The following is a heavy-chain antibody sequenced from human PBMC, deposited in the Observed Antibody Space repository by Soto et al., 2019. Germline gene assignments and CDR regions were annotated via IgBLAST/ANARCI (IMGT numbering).Heavy chain of an antibody. CDR2: IYYSGST. CDR3: ARIQSYYDSSGYQTGGFDY. CDR1: GGSINSYY. J-gene: IGHJ4*02. D-gene: IGHD3-22*01. Sequence: SETLSLTCTVSGGSINSYYWSWIRQPPGKGLEWIGYIYYSGSTNYNPSLKSRVTISVDTSKNQFSLKLSSVTAADTAVYYCARIQSYYDSSGYQTGGFDYWGQGTLVTVSS. V-gene: IGHV4-59*01.